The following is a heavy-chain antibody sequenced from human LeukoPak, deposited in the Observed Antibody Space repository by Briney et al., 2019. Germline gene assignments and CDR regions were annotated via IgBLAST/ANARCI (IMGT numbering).Heavy chain of an antibody. D-gene: IGHD2-15*01. Sequence: ASVKVSCKASRGTFSSYAISWVRQAPGQGLEWMGRIIPIFGTANYAQKFQGRVTITADKSTSTAYMELSSLRSEDTAVYYCARVVQSGGTLYNWFDPWGQGTLVTVSS. CDR1: RGTFSSYA. J-gene: IGHJ5*02. V-gene: IGHV1-69*06. CDR3: ARVVQSGGTLYNWFDP. CDR2: IIPIFGTA.